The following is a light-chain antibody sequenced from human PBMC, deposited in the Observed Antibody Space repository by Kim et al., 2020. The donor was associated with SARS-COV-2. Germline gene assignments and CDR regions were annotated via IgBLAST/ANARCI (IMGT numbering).Light chain of an antibody. CDR1: DLGNKF. J-gene: IGLJ1*01. CDR3: QAWDSSRYV. V-gene: IGLV3-1*01. Sequence: SVSPGQTATIPCSGDDLGNKFVCWYRQKPGQSPVLVMYEDVKRPSGIPERFSGSNSGNTATLTISGTQAMDEADYYCQAWDSSRYVFGTGTKVTVL. CDR2: EDV.